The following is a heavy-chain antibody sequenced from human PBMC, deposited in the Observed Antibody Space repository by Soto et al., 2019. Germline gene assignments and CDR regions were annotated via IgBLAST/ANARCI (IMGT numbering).Heavy chain of an antibody. CDR3: TSQDMVRRVPPPGFDY. CDR1: GFTFSGSA. CDR2: IRSKANSYAT. V-gene: IGHV3-73*01. D-gene: IGHD3-10*01. Sequence: EVQLVESGGGLVQPGGSLKLSCAASGFTFSGSAMHWVRQASGKGLEWVGRIRSKANSYATAYAASVKGRFTISRDDSKNTAYLQMNSLKTEDTAVYYCTSQDMVRRVPPPGFDYWGQGTLVTVSS. J-gene: IGHJ4*02.